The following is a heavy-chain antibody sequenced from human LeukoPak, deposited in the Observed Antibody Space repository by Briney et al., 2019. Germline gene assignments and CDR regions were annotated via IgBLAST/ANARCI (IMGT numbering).Heavy chain of an antibody. V-gene: IGHV4-4*07. D-gene: IGHD3-10*01. J-gene: IGHJ5*02. CDR2: IYSSGDT. Sequence: SETLSLTCTVSGGSISSYYWSWIRQPAGKALEWIGRIYSSGDTNYNPSLKSRVTMSVDTSKNQFSLKLSTVTAADTAVYYCARGAMVRGVPFDPWGQGTLVTVSS. CDR3: ARGAMVRGVPFDP. CDR1: GGSISSYY.